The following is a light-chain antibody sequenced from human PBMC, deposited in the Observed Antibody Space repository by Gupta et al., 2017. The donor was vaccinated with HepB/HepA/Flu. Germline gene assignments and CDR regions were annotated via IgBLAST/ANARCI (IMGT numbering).Light chain of an antibody. CDR1: QSISSY. CDR2: AAS. J-gene: IGKJ1*01. CDR3: QQSYSTPQT. V-gene: IGKV1-39*01. Sequence: DIQLTQSPSYLSASVGDRVTITCRASQSISSYLNWYQQKPGKAPKLIIYAASSLQSGVTSRFSGRGSGTDFTLTSSSLQPEDFATYYGQQSYSTPQTFGQGTKVEIK.